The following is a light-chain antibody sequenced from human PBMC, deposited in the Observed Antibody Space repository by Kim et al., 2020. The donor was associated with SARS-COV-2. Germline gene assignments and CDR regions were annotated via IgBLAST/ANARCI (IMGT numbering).Light chain of an antibody. CDR1: KLGDKY. V-gene: IGLV3-1*01. CDR3: QAWDSSTYV. J-gene: IGLJ1*01. Sequence: SYELTQPPSVSVSPGQTASITCSGDKLGDKYACWYQQKPGQSPVLVIYQDSKRPSGIPERFSGSNSGNTATLTISGIQAMDEADYYCQAWDSSTYV. CDR2: QDS.